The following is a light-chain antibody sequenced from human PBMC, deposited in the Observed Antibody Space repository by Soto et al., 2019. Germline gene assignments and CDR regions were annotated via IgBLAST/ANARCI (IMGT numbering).Light chain of an antibody. CDR1: QSVSSSSY. J-gene: IGKJ4*01. CDR2: GAS. CDR3: QQYGSSLT. V-gene: IGKV3-20*01. Sequence: EIVLTQSPGTLSLSPGERATLSCRASQSVSSSSYLAWYQQKPGQAPRLLIYGASSRATGIPDRFSGSGSGTDFTLTISSLEPEDLAVYYCQQYGSSLTFGGGTKVEIK.